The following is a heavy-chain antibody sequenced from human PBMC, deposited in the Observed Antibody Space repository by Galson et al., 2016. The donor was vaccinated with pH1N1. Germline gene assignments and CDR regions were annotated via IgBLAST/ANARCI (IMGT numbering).Heavy chain of an antibody. CDR1: GFSLDPFD. CDR3: ARKRGFGYAFEL. D-gene: IGHD3-3*01. J-gene: IGHJ3*01. CDR2: LNTAGRP. Sequence: SLRLSCAASGFSLDPFDVHWVRQVPGKGLEWVSLLNTAGRPYYLDSVRGRFTIYREDAKNSVHLQLNDLRAGDTALYHCARKRGFGYAFELWGQGTFATVSS. V-gene: IGHV3-13*05.